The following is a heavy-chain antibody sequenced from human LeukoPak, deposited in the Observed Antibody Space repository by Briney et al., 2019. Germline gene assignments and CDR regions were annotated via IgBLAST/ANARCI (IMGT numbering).Heavy chain of an antibody. D-gene: IGHD6-13*01. CDR2: IRYDGSNK. CDR1: GFTFSSYG. Sequence: PGGSLRLSCAASGFTFSSYGMHWVRQAPGKGLEWVAFIRYDGSNKYYADSVKGRFTISRDNSKNTLYLQMNSLRAEDTAVYYCARAAIAAAGRYYYYYYMDVWGKGTTVTISS. V-gene: IGHV3-30*02. J-gene: IGHJ6*03. CDR3: ARAAIAAAGRYYYYYYMDV.